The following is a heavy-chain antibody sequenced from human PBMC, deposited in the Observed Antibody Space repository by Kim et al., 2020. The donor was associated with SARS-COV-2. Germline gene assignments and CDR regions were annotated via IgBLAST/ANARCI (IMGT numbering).Heavy chain of an antibody. Sequence: ASVKVSCKASGYTFTGYYMHWVRQAPGQGREWMGWINHNSGGTNYAQKFQGRVTITRDTSISTAYMELSRLRADDTAVYFCSRGGIVVVPTTIPPDYYYYYGMDVWGQGTTVTVSS. CDR1: GYTFTGYY. J-gene: IGHJ6*02. V-gene: IGHV1-2*02. CDR3: SRGGIVVVPTTIPPDYYYYYGMDV. D-gene: IGHD2-2*01. CDR2: INHNSGGT.